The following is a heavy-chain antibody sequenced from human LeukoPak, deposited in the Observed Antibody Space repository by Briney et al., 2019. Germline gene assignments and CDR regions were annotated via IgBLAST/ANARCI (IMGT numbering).Heavy chain of an antibody. J-gene: IGHJ3*02. CDR1: GFTFSGYW. CDR2: IKQDGSEK. V-gene: IGHV3-7*05. CDR3: ARDQFYAFDI. Sequence: QAGGSLRLSCAASGFTFSGYWMAWVRQAPGRGLEWVAHIKQDGSEKNYVDPVKGRFTISRDNAKNSVYLQMDTLRAEDTAVYYCARDQFYAFDIWGQGTMVTVSS.